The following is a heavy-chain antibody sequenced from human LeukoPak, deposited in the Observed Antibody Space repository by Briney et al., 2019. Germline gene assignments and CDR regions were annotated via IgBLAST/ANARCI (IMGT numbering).Heavy chain of an antibody. CDR2: IYYSGST. D-gene: IGHD3-10*01. CDR3: ASGMVRGPLLGAFDI. CDR1: GGSISNGDDY. V-gene: IGHV4-30-4*08. Sequence: PSETLSLTCIVSGGSISNGDDYWSWIRQPPGKGLEWIGYIYYSGSTYYNPSLKSRVTISVDTSKNQFSLKLSSVTAADTAVYYCASGMVRGPLLGAFDIWGQGTMVTVSS. J-gene: IGHJ3*02.